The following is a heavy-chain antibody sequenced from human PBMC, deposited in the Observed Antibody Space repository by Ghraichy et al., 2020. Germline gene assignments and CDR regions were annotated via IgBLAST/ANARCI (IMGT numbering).Heavy chain of an antibody. V-gene: IGHV4-30-2*01. CDR3: ARGTWGGFFSCYFDS. Sequence: LRLSCAVSGGSISSGDYSWGWIRQPPGKGLEWIGYFSHSGSTYSNPSLRSRVAVSVDRSKNQVSLKLNSVTAADTAVYYCARGTWGGFFSCYFDSWGQGTLVTVSS. CDR2: FSHSGST. J-gene: IGHJ4*02. D-gene: IGHD3-3*01. CDR1: GGSISSGDYS.